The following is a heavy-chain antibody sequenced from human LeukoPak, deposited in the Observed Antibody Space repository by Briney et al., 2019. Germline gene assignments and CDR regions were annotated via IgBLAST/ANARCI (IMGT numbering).Heavy chain of an antibody. D-gene: IGHD3-10*01. CDR3: AKVPAGSGSYYNPSYYYYYGMDV. CDR1: GFTVSSNY. J-gene: IGHJ6*02. V-gene: IGHV3-66*01. Sequence: GGSLRLSCAASGFTVSSNYMSWVRQAPGKGLEWVSVIYSGGSTYYADSVKGRFTISRDNSKNTLYLQMNSLRAEDTAVYYCAKVPAGSGSYYNPSYYYYYGMDVWGQGTTVTVSS. CDR2: IYSGGST.